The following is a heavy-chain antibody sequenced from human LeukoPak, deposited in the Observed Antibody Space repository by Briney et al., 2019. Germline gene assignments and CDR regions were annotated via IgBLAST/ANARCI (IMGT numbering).Heavy chain of an antibody. CDR1: GFTFRSYA. V-gene: IGHV3-30*04. CDR3: ARDSGLAAAEEFDY. J-gene: IGHJ4*02. CDR2: ISYDGSNK. Sequence: GGSLRLSCAASGFTFRSYAMHWVRQAPGKGLEWVAVISYDGSNKYYADSVKGRFTISRDNAKNSLYLQMNSLRAEDTAVYYCARDSGLAAAEEFDYWGQGTLVTVSS. D-gene: IGHD6-13*01.